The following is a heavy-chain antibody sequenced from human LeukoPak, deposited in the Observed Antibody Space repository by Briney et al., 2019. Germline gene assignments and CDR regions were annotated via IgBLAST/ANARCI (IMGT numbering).Heavy chain of an antibody. V-gene: IGHV3-23*01. Sequence: GGSLRLSCAASGXTFSSYAVSWVRQAPGKGLEWVSVISGLGGSTYYADSVKGRFAISRDNSKNTLWLQMNSLRADDTAIYYCARDVEARISAAGTFDYWGQGSLVTVSS. J-gene: IGHJ4*02. CDR3: ARDVEARISAAGTFDY. D-gene: IGHD6-13*01. CDR2: ISGLGGST. CDR1: GXTFSSYA.